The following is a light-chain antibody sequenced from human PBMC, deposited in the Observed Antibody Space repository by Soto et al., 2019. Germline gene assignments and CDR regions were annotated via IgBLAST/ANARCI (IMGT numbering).Light chain of an antibody. CDR3: AAWDDSLSGHVV. CDR2: RSN. CDR1: SSNIGSNY. J-gene: IGLJ2*01. V-gene: IGLV1-47*01. Sequence: QSVLTQPPSASGTPGQRVTISCSGSSSNIGSNYVYWYQQLPGTAPKLLIYRSNQRPSGVPDRFSGFKSGTSASLAISGLRSEDEADYYCAAWDDSLSGHVVFGGGTKLTVL.